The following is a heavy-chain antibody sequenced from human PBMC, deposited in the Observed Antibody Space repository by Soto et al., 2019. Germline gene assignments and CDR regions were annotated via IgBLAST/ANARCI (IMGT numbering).Heavy chain of an antibody. D-gene: IGHD6-13*01. CDR2: IYPGDSDT. CDR1: YW. CDR3: ARQVAAAGTHKDYYYYGMDV. V-gene: IGHV5-51*01. Sequence: YWIGWVRQMPGKGLEWMGIIYPGDSDTRYSPSFQGQVTISADKSISTAYLQWSSLKASDTAMYYCARQVAAAGTHKDYYYYGMDVWGQGTTVTVSS. J-gene: IGHJ6*02.